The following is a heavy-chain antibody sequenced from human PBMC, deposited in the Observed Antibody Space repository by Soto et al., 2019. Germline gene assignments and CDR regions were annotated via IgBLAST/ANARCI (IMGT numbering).Heavy chain of an antibody. J-gene: IGHJ6*02. CDR1: GFSFSDFG. V-gene: IGHV3-30*18. D-gene: IGHD2-21*02. Sequence: GGSLRLSCAPSGFSFSDFGMHWVRQAPGKGLEWVAAISHDGSNQYYGDSVKGRFSISRGHSNNRLYLQMNNLKVEDSAIYYCAKETRSRAVTATRVNGMDVWGQGTTVTVSS. CDR3: AKETRSRAVTATRVNGMDV. CDR2: ISHDGSNQ.